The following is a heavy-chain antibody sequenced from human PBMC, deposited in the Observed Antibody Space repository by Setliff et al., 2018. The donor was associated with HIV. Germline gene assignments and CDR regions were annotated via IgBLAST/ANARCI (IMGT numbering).Heavy chain of an antibody. J-gene: IGHJ4*02. CDR2: SRNKATNYST. CDR3: RSPTVSTMTGSTVTAVDF. D-gene: IGHD4-17*01. CDR1: GFIFSDHH. V-gene: IGHV3-72*01. Sequence: GGSLRLSCVVSGFIFSDHHMDWVRQAPGKGLEWVGRSRNKATNYSTTYGASVRGRFTISRDDSKNSLSLHMNNLKTEDTAVYYCRSPTVSTMTGSTVTAVDFWGQGTLVTVSS.